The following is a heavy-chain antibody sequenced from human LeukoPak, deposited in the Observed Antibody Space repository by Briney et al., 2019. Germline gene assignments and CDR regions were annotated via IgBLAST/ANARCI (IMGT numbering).Heavy chain of an antibody. Sequence: GRSLRLSCAASGFTFSSYGMHWVRQPPGKGLEWVSSISGGGGTTYYADSVKGRFTISRDNSKSTLYLQMNSLRADDTAVYYCANGDAARPSEGLDYWGRGTLVTVSS. V-gene: IGHV3-23*01. CDR2: ISGGGGTT. CDR3: ANGDAARPSEGLDY. D-gene: IGHD6-6*01. CDR1: GFTFSSYG. J-gene: IGHJ4*02.